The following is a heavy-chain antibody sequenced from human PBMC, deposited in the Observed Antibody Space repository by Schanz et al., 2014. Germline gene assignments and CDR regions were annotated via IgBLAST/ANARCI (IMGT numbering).Heavy chain of an antibody. D-gene: IGHD3-9*01. J-gene: IGHJ4*02. Sequence: QLQLQESGPGLVKPSETLSLTCTVSGGSISSSNYYWGWIRQPPGKGLEWIESIYYSGSTYYNPSVKRRVTTTGDTSKNQFSLKLSSGPAADTAVYYCARQFYDILTGYWFPYYFDYWGQGTLXTVSS. CDR1: GGSISSSNYY. CDR3: ARQFYDILTGYWFPYYFDY. V-gene: IGHV4-39*01. CDR2: IYYSGST.